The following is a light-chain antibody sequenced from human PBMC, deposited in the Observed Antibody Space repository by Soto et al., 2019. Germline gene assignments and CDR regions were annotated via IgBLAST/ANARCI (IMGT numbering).Light chain of an antibody. J-gene: IGKJ2*02. CDR2: LGS. V-gene: IGKV2-28*01. Sequence: DIVMTQSPLSLPVTPGEPASISCRSSQSLLHSNGYNYLDWYLQKPGQSPQLLIYLGSSRASGVPDRFSGSGSGTDFTLKISRVEAEDVGVYYCMQALQTPWTFGQGTTLEIK. CDR1: QSLLHSNGYNY. CDR3: MQALQTPWT.